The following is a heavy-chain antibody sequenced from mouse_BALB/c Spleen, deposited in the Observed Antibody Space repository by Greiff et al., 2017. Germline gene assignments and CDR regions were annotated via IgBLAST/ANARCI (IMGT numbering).Heavy chain of an antibody. CDR2: INPSNGGT. D-gene: IGHD2-10*02. J-gene: IGHJ3*01. CDR3: TRSEYGNYVWFAY. CDR1: GYTFTSYY. V-gene: IGHV1S81*02. Sequence: QVQLQPGAELVKPGASVKLSCKASGYTFTSYYMYWVKQRPGQGLEWIGGINPSNGGTNFNEKFKSKATLTVDKSSSTAYMQPSSLTSEDSAVYYCTRSEYGNYVWFAYWGQGTLVTVSA.